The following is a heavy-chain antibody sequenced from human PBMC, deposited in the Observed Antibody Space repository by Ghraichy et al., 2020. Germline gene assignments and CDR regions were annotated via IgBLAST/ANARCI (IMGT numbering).Heavy chain of an antibody. Sequence: GGSLRLSCAASGCNFRNYEMNWVRQAPGKGLEWISYISSSDIKSYADSVKGRFTISRYNARNSLYLQMNSLRVEDTAVYFCARAPGCSGLSCSRPNWFDPWGNGTLVTVSS. D-gene: IGHD2-15*01. CDR1: GCNFRNYE. CDR3: ARAPGCSGLSCSRPNWFDP. CDR2: ISSSDIK. V-gene: IGHV3-48*03. J-gene: IGHJ5*02.